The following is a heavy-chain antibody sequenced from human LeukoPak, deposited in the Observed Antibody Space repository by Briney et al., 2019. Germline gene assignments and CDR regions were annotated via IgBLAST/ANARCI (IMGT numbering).Heavy chain of an antibody. D-gene: IGHD3-22*01. CDR2: ISGSGGST. Sequence: GGSLRLSCAASGFTFSSYAMSWVRQAPGKGLEWVSAISGSGGSTYYADSVKGRFTISRDNSKNTLYLQMNSLRAEDTAVYYCAKDFVSYYYDSSGEIFDYWGQGTLVTGSS. V-gene: IGHV3-23*01. CDR3: AKDFVSYYYDSSGEIFDY. J-gene: IGHJ4*02. CDR1: GFTFSSYA.